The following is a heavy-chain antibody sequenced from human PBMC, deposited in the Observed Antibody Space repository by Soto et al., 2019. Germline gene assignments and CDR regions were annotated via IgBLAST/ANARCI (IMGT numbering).Heavy chain of an antibody. D-gene: IGHD3-3*01. CDR1: GDSVSSVGFH. J-gene: IGHJ4*02. V-gene: IGHV4-30-4*01. CDR2: IYNGGST. CDR3: ARAPVGLDTISYFDY. Sequence: SLTWTVCGDSVSSVGFHWAWLRRPPGKGLEWSGYIYNGGSTYYRPSLESRMHMSLDAXXXXXXLXLXSXXXADTAVYFCARAPVGLDTISYFDYWGQGKLVTVSS.